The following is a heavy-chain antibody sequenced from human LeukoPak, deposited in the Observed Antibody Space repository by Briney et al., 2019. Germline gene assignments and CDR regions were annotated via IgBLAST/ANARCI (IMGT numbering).Heavy chain of an antibody. J-gene: IGHJ6*02. CDR3: ARAATDYYYYGMDV. D-gene: IGHD2-15*01. CDR1: GYTFTGYY. V-gene: IGHV1-2*02. CDR2: INPNSGGT. Sequence: ASVKVSCKASGYTFTGYYMHWVRQAPGQGLEWMGWINPNSGGTNYAQKFQGRVTMTRDTSISTAYMELRSLRSDDTAVYYCARAATDYYYYGMDVWGQGTTVTVSS.